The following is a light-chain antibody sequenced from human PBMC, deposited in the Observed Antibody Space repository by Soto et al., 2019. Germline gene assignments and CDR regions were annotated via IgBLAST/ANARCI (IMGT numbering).Light chain of an antibody. CDR2: KAS. J-gene: IGKJ1*01. V-gene: IGKV1-5*03. Sequence: SASVGDSVTITCRASQSISSWLAWYQQKPGKAPKLLIYKASSLESGVPSRFSGSGSGTEFTLTISSLQPDDFATYYCQQYGTFGQGTKVDIK. CDR3: QQYGT. CDR1: QSISSW.